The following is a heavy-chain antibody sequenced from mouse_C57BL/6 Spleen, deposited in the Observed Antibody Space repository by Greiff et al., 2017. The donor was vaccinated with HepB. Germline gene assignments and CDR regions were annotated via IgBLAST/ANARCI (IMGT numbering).Heavy chain of an antibody. J-gene: IGHJ3*01. D-gene: IGHD2-3*01. Sequence: QVQLQQSGAELVRPGTSVKVSCKASGYAFTNYLIEWVKQRPGQGLEWIGVINPGSGGTNYNEKFKGKATLTADKSSSTAYMQLSSLTSEDSAVYFCARSGYYLRWFAYWGQGTLVTVSP. V-gene: IGHV1-54*01. CDR1: GYAFTNYL. CDR3: ARSGYYLRWFAY. CDR2: INPGSGGT.